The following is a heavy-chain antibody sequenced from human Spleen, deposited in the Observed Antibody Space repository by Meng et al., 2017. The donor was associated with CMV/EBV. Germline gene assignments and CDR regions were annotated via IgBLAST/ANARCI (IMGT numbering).Heavy chain of an antibody. CDR3: AREGGYSYYFDS. J-gene: IGHJ4*02. V-gene: IGHV1-18*01. Sequence: ASVQVSCKASGYSFTSYGISWVRQAPGQGLEWMGWISGYYGNTKYAQKFQGRVTMTTDTSTSTAYMELGRLRSDDTAIYYCAREGGYSYYFDSWGQGTLVTVSS. CDR1: GYSFTSYG. D-gene: IGHD5-18*01. CDR2: ISGYYGNT.